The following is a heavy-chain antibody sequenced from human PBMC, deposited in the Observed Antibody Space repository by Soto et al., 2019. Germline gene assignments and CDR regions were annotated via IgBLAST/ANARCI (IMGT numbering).Heavy chain of an antibody. CDR3: ARDFFHSSGYYYVPAPGY. V-gene: IGHV1-18*01. Sequence: ASVKVCCKASGYTFTSYGISWVRQAPGQGLEWMGWISAYNGNTNYAQKLQGRVTMTTDTSTSTAYMELRSLRSDDTAVYYCARDFFHSSGYYYVPAPGYWGQGTLVTVSS. CDR2: ISAYNGNT. CDR1: GYTFTSYG. J-gene: IGHJ4*02. D-gene: IGHD3-22*01.